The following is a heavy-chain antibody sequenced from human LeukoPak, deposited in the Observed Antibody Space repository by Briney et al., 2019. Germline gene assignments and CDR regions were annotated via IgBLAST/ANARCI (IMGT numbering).Heavy chain of an antibody. CDR3: AKDRRYYYGSGSYYY. CDR2: MSHDGKYL. CDR1: GFILSSYG. V-gene: IGHV3-30*18. D-gene: IGHD3-10*01. J-gene: IGHJ4*02. Sequence: GGSLRLSCAASGFILSSYGMHWVRQAPGKGLEWVAGMSHDGKYLNYGDSVKGRFTISRDNSKNSLYLQMNSLRTEDTALYYCAKDRRYYYGSGSYYYWGQGTLVTVSS.